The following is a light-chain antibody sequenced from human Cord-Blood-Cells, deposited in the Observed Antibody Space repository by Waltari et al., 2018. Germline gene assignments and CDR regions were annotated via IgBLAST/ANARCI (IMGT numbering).Light chain of an antibody. V-gene: IGLV2-23*01. CDR1: RSDVGRYNL. CDR2: EGS. CDR3: CSYAGSSTVV. J-gene: IGLJ2*01. Sequence: QSALSQPASVSVSPGQSITISCTGTRSDVGRYNLVSWYQQHPGKAPKLMIYEGSKRPSGVSNRFSGSKSGNTASLTISGLQAEDEADYYCCSYAGSSTVVFGGGTKLTVL.